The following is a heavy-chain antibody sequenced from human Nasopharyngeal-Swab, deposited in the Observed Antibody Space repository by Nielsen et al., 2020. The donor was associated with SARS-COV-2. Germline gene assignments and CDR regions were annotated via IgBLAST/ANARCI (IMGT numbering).Heavy chain of an antibody. V-gene: IGHV1-46*01. Sequence: ASVKVSCKASGYTFTSHYMHWVRQAPGQGLEWMGIINPSGGSTSYAQKFQGRVTMTRDTSTSTVYMELSSLRSEDTAVYYCARDPTLAVETETTYYYYGMDVWGQGTTVTVSS. CDR2: INPSGGST. CDR1: GYTFTSHY. D-gene: IGHD6-19*01. J-gene: IGHJ6*02. CDR3: ARDPTLAVETETTYYYYGMDV.